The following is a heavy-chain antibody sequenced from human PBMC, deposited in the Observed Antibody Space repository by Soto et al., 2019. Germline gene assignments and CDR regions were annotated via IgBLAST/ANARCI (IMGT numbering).Heavy chain of an antibody. J-gene: IGHJ6*03. Sequence: QLLLQESGPGLVKPSETLSLTCTVSGGSISSNNYYWGWIRQPPGKGLEWIGSIYYSGTTYYNPSLKSRVSISVDTSKNQFSLKLSSVTAADTAVYYCARHGGSGTTFYYYYYYMHVWGKGTTVTVSS. CDR3: ARHGGSGTTFYYYYYYMHV. V-gene: IGHV4-39*01. CDR1: GGSISSNNYY. D-gene: IGHD1-7*01. CDR2: IYYSGTT.